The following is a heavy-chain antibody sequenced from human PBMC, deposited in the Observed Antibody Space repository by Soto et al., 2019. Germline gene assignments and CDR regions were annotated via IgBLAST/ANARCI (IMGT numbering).Heavy chain of an antibody. CDR2: IYSGGST. D-gene: IGHD3-3*01. CDR3: AGPFGVVNNDAFDI. J-gene: IGHJ3*02. Sequence: GGSLRLSCAASGFTVSSIYMSWVRQAPGKGLEWVSVIYSGGSTYYADSVKGRFTISRHNSKNTLYLQMNSLRAEDTAVYYCAGPFGVVNNDAFDIWGQGTMVTVSS. CDR1: GFTVSSIY. V-gene: IGHV3-53*04.